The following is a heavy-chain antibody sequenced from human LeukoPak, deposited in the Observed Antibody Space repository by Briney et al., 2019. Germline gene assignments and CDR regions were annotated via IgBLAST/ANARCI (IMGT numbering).Heavy chain of an antibody. D-gene: IGHD2-15*01. Sequence: SETLSLTCTVSGGSISSSSYYWGWIRQPPGKGLEWIGSIYYSGSTYYNPSLKSRVTISVDTSENQFSLKLSSVTAADTAVYYCARDAHVVVVAATLNWFDPWGQGTLVSVSS. CDR3: ARDAHVVVVAATLNWFDP. CDR1: GGSISSSSYY. J-gene: IGHJ5*02. CDR2: IYYSGST. V-gene: IGHV4-39*07.